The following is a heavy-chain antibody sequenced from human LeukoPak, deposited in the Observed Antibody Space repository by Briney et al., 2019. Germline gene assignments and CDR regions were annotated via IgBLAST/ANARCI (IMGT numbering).Heavy chain of an antibody. Sequence: LRLSCAASGFTFSSYEMNWVRQAQGKGLEGVSYISNSGSTIYYADSVKGRYTISRDNAKKSLYLQMNSLRAEDTAVYYCATDPPSAAGRDYWGQGTLVTVSS. D-gene: IGHD6-25*01. J-gene: IGHJ4*02. CDR3: ATDPPSAAGRDY. V-gene: IGHV3-48*03. CDR1: GFTFSSYE. CDR2: ISNSGSTI.